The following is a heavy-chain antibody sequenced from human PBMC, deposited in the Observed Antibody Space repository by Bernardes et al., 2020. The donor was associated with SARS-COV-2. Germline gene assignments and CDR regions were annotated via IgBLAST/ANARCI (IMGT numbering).Heavy chain of an antibody. CDR1: GFTFSSYW. Sequence: VGSLILSCAASGFTFSSYWMSWVRQAPGQGLEWVANIKQDGSEKYYVDSVKGRFTISRDNAKNSLYLQMNSLRAEDTAVYYCARVGEYSGYDLYFDYWGQGTLVTVSS. V-gene: IGHV3-7*03. CDR2: IKQDGSEK. J-gene: IGHJ4*02. CDR3: ARVGEYSGYDLYFDY. D-gene: IGHD5-12*01.